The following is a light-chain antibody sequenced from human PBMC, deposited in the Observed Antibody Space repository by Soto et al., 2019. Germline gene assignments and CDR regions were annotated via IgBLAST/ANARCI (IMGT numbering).Light chain of an antibody. V-gene: IGKV1-39*01. CDR3: QQSYSPWT. J-gene: IGKJ1*01. CDR1: QSISSY. CDR2: AAS. Sequence: DIQIPPYSSSLSDSVGEVVTMTCRASQSISSYLNWYQQKPGKAPKLLIYAASSLQSGPPSRFSGSGSGTDFTLTISRLQPEDFATYYRQQSYSPWTGGQGPQGDIK.